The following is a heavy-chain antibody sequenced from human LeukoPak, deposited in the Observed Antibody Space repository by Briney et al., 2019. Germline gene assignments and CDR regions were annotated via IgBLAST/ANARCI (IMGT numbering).Heavy chain of an antibody. D-gene: IGHD5-24*01. CDR2: ISSSSSYI. CDR1: GFTFSIYS. CDR3: ARDVSEMATIYGMDV. J-gene: IGHJ6*02. V-gene: IGHV3-21*01. Sequence: GGSLRLSCAASGFTFSIYSMNWVRQAPGKGLEWVSSISSSSSYIYYADSVKGRFTISRDNAKNSLYLQMNSLRAEDTAVYYCARDVSEMATIYGMDVWGQGTTVTVSS.